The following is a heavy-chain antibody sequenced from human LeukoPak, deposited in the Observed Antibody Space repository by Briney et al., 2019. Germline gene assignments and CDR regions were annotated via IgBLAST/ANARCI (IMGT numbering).Heavy chain of an antibody. V-gene: IGHV4-59*08. Sequence: PSETLSLTCTVSGGSISSYSWSWIRQPPGKGLEWIGYIYYSGSTTYNPSLKSRVTISVDTSKHQSSLKRSSVTAADTAVYYCARHGGVVPAARNWFDPWGQGTLVTVSS. CDR1: GGSISSYS. CDR3: ARHGGVVPAARNWFDP. CDR2: IYYSGST. J-gene: IGHJ5*02. D-gene: IGHD2-2*01.